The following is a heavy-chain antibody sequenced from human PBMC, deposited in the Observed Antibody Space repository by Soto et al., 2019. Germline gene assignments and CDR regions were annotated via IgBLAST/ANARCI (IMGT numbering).Heavy chain of an antibody. CDR3: AKTDKFHSQSSGWANRFDS. V-gene: IGHV3-23*01. J-gene: IGHJ4*02. CDR1: GFTFSNYA. D-gene: IGHD6-19*01. Sequence: EVQLLESGGDLAQPGGSLRLICAASGFTFSNYAMTWVRKSPGKGLEWVSTITSAGSTFYGDTVKGRFTISRDNSKSTLYLQMNSLGAEDTAVYYCAKTDKFHSQSSGWANRFDSWGQGTLVTVSS. CDR2: ITSAGST.